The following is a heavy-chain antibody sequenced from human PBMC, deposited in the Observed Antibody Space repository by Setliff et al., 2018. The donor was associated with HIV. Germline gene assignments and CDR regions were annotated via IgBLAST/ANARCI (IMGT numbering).Heavy chain of an antibody. Sequence: LSLTCTVSEGYITGYYWTWIRQPPGRGLKWIGYIFYSGTTKFNPSLKSRAAISVDSSNNQFSLKMTSVTAADTAVYFCARFNALLGSSTYYDYWGPGLLVTVSS. J-gene: IGHJ4*02. CDR2: IFYSGTT. D-gene: IGHD3-22*01. CDR3: ARFNALLGSSTYYDY. V-gene: IGHV4-59*01. CDR1: EGYITGYY.